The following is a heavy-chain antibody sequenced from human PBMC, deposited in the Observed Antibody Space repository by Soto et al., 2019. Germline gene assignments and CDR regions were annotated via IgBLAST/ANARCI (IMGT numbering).Heavy chain of an antibody. D-gene: IGHD1-1*01. CDR1: GFTFTAYW. Sequence: GGSLRLSCTASGFTFTAYWMSWIRQSPGKGLEWVATISQDGNQNNYVDSVKGRFTISRDNARNSLYLQMNSLRAEDTAIYFCARPMGYCDTTGSCFPPNYWGQGTLVTVSS. J-gene: IGHJ4*02. V-gene: IGHV3-7*05. CDR3: ARPMGYCDTTGSCFPPNY. CDR2: ISQDGNQN.